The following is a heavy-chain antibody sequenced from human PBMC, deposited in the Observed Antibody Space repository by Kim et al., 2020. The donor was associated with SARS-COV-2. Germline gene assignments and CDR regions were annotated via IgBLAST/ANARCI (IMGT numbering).Heavy chain of an antibody. CDR3: ARDDSSGYHFDY. D-gene: IGHD3-22*01. Sequence: CYADSVRGRFTITRDNSKNTLYLQMNSLRAEDTAVYYCARDDSSGYHFDYWGQGTLVTVSS. J-gene: IGHJ4*02. V-gene: IGHV3-33*01.